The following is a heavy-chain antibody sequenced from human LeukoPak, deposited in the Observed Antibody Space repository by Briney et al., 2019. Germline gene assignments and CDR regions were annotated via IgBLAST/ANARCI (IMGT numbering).Heavy chain of an antibody. D-gene: IGHD3-22*01. CDR2: INPNSGGT. CDR1: GYTFTGYY. V-gene: IGHV1-2*02. J-gene: IGHJ4*02. CDR3: ARFGYYDGSGYYLFDY. Sequence: ASVKVSCKASGYTFTGYYMHWVRQAPGQGLEWMGWINPNSGGTNYAQKFQGRVTMTRDTSISTAYMELSRLRSDDTAVYYCARFGYYDGSGYYLFDYWGQGTLVTVSS.